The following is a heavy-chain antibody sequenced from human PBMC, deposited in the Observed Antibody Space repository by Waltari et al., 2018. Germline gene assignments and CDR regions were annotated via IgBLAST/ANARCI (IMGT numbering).Heavy chain of an antibody. J-gene: IGHJ3*02. CDR3: VRDQWFAFDI. CDR1: GFTLSNYW. Sequence: EVQLVESGGGLVQPRGSLRLSCAASGFTLSNYWMSWVRQGPGKGPEWVANIMTDGREEYYVDSVRGRFTISRDNAKNSLYLQMNSLRPEDTAVYYCVRDQWFAFDIWGQGTMVTVSS. D-gene: IGHD3-22*01. V-gene: IGHV3-7*01. CDR2: IMTDGREE.